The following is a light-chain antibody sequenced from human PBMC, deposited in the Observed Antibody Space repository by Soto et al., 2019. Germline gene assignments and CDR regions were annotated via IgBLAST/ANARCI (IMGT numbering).Light chain of an antibody. J-gene: IGKJ5*01. V-gene: IGKV3-15*01. Sequence: EIFMTQSPVTLSASRWEIATLSCRASQSVDNNVAWYQQKPGQAPRLLIVGSFARATGIPARFSGSGSGSEFTLTISGLQSEDFAVYYCQQYNDRPPITFGQGTRLEI. CDR1: QSVDNN. CDR2: GSF. CDR3: QQYNDRPPIT.